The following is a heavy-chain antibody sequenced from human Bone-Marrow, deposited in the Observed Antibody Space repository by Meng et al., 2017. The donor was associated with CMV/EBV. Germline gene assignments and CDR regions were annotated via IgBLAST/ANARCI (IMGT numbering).Heavy chain of an antibody. CDR2: IYDKGST. V-gene: IGHV4-59*01. Sequence: GSLRLSCTVSGASISSYYWSWIRQPPGKGPEWIGHIYDKGSTNHNPSLKSRVTISVDTSKNHFSLKLTSVTAADTAVYYCAREEGYGDYRYNWFDPWGQGFLVTVSS. D-gene: IGHD4-17*01. CDR1: GASISSYY. CDR3: AREEGYGDYRYNWFDP. J-gene: IGHJ5*02.